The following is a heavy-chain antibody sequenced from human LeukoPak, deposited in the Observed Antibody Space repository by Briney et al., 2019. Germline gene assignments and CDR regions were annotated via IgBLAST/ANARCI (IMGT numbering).Heavy chain of an antibody. CDR3: VRYPYGTSPYYFDY. V-gene: IGHV3-23*01. CDR1: GFTFSLYA. D-gene: IGHD1-14*01. Sequence: GGSLRLSCAASGFTFSLYAMTWVRQAPGKGLEWVSSLSGSGGITFYADSVKGRLAISRDNSKNTLYLQMNSLGAGDTALYYCVRYPYGTSPYYFDYWGQGTLVTVSS. J-gene: IGHJ4*02. CDR2: LSGSGGIT.